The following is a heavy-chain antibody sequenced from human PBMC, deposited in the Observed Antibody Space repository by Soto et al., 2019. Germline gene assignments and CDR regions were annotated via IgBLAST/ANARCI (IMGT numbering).Heavy chain of an antibody. D-gene: IGHD6-13*01. V-gene: IGHV1-69*06. CDR3: AREGTIAAAGTGEANWFDP. J-gene: IGHJ5*02. CDR1: GGTFSSYA. CDR2: IIPIFGTA. Sequence: QVQLVQSGAEVKKPGSSVKVSCKASGGTFSSYAISWVRQAPGQVLEWMGGIIPIFGTANYAQKFQGRVTITADKSTSTAYMELSSLRYEDTAVYYCAREGTIAAAGTGEANWFDPWGQGTLVTVSS.